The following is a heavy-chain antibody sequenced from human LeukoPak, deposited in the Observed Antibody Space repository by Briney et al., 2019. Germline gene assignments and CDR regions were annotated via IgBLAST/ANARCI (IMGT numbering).Heavy chain of an antibody. CDR2: ISAYNGNT. Sequence: ASVKVSCKASGYTFTSYGISWARQAPGQGLEWMGWISAYNGNTNYAQKLQGRVTMTTDTSTSTAYMELRSLRSDDTAVYYCARDVERAVRGGYYYYGMDVWGQGTTVTVSS. D-gene: IGHD3-10*01. V-gene: IGHV1-18*01. J-gene: IGHJ6*02. CDR1: GYTFTSYG. CDR3: ARDVERAVRGGYYYYGMDV.